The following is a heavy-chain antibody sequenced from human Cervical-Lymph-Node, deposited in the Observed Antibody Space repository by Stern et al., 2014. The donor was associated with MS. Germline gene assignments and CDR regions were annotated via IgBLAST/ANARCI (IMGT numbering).Heavy chain of an antibody. CDR3: ARTFGFGLDY. D-gene: IGHD3-3*01. CDR1: GYTFTSYY. J-gene: IGHJ4*02. V-gene: IGHV1-46*01. CDR2: IDPSGGST. Sequence: VQLVESEAEVKKPGASVKVSCKASGYTFTSYYMDWVRQAPGQGLEWMGTIDPSGGSTTYAQKFQGRVSMTSDTSTSTVYMELSSLRSEDTAVYYCARTFGFGLDYWGQGTLVTVSS.